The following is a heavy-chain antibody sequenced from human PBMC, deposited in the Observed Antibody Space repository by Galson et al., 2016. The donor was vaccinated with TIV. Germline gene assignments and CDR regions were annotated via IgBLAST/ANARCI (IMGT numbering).Heavy chain of an antibody. D-gene: IGHD1-1*01. V-gene: IGHV3-49*03. Sequence: SLRLSYAASGFTFGHYAVNWFRQAPGKGLEWVGFITSKTYGATTEYAASVKGRFTISRDDSRNIAYLQMNSLKTEDTAVYYCTRTAMGSTRNAFDIWGQGTVVTVSS. J-gene: IGHJ3*02. CDR1: GFTFGHYA. CDR3: TRTAMGSTRNAFDI. CDR2: ITSKTYGATT.